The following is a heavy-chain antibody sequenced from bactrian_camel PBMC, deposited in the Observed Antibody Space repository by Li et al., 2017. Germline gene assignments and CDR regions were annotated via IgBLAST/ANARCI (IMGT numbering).Heavy chain of an antibody. V-gene: IGHV3S54*01. Sequence: HVQLVESGGGSVQTGGSLRLSCVVSGRSRGSNCVGWYRLPPGRAPAEREGVAAIYTRGSSTFYADSVKGRFTISQDDTGNMVWLHMNDLKPEDTATYYCAAMGRVDICGSWRSYNYWGQGTQVTVS. CDR1: GRSRGSNC. CDR3: AAMGRVDICGSWRSYNY. J-gene: IGHJ4*01. D-gene: IGHD6*01. CDR2: IYTRGSST.